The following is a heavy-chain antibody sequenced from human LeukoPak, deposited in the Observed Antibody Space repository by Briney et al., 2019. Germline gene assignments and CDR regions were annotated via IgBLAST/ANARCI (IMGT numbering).Heavy chain of an antibody. CDR1: GFTITSNY. D-gene: IGHD6-19*01. J-gene: IGHJ3*01. CDR3: ARSVASGWYGAFYV. Sequence: PGGSLRHSCVASGFTITSNYMSWVRQAPGKGLEWVSVIYSGGTIFYADSVQGRFTISRDSSKNTLFLQMSSLRAEDTAVYYCARSVASGWYGAFYVWGQGTMLTVSS. V-gene: IGHV3-53*01. CDR2: IYSGGTI.